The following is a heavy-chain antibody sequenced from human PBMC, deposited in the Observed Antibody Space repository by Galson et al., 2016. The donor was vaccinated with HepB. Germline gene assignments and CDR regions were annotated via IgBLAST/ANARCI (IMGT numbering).Heavy chain of an antibody. CDR2: IYYVGNT. CDR3: ARDSEPGKYGSGSGSFDY. CDR1: GFSVSSND. Sequence: SLRLSCAASGFSVSSNDMSWVRQTPGKGLEWIGTIYYVGNTYYNPSLKSRVTISVDTSKKQFSLNLSSVTAADTAVYYCARDSEPGKYGSGSGSFDYWGQGTLVTVSS. V-gene: IGHV4-4*02. D-gene: IGHD3-10*01. J-gene: IGHJ4*02.